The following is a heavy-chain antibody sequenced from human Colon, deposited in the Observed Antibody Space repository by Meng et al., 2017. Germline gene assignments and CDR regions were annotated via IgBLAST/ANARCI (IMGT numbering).Heavy chain of an antibody. CDR2: INHSGDT. D-gene: IGHD2-15*01. Sequence: QATLQQWGAGLLKPSEALTLTCATNAGPFSGYYWSWIRQAPGKGLEWIGEINHSGDTHYNPSLKSRVSMSFDTSKKQFSLHLSSVTAADTAVYYCSSLLTLDYWGPGTLVTVSS. CDR1: AGPFSGYY. CDR3: SSLLTLDY. J-gene: IGHJ4*02. V-gene: IGHV4-34*01.